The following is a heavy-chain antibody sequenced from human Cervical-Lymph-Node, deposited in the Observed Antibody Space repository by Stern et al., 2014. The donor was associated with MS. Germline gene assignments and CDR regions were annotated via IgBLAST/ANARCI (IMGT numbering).Heavy chain of an antibody. CDR3: ARDEIGQTTTHYYYYGMDV. V-gene: IGHV1-69*01. Sequence: QVQLVQSGAEVKKPGSSVKVSCKASGGTFSSQAISWVRQAPGHGLEWLGGIIPVFGAAHYAQKFQGRVTITADESTSTAYMELRSLRSEDTAVYYCARDEIGQTTTHYYYYGMDVWGQGTTVTVSS. CDR1: GGTFSSQA. D-gene: IGHD1-1*01. CDR2: IIPVFGAA. J-gene: IGHJ6*02.